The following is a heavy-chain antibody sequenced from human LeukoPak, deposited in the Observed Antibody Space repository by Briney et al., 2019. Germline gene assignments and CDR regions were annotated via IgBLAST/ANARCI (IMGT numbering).Heavy chain of an antibody. CDR1: GGSMSSYY. CDR2: SYYSGST. J-gene: IGHJ5*02. V-gene: IGHV4-59*01. CDR3: ARGFRWFDP. Sequence: SETLSLTCTVSGGSMSSYYWSWIRQPPGKGLEWIGYSYYSGSTNYNPSLKSRVTISVDTSKNQFSLKISSVTAADTAVYYCARGFRWFDPWGQGSLVTVSS.